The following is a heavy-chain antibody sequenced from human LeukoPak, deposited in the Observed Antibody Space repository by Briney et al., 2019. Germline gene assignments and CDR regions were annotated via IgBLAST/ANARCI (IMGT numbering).Heavy chain of an antibody. V-gene: IGHV4-59*08. CDR3: ARRAAALDY. CDR1: GGSISRYY. D-gene: IGHD6-13*01. Sequence: PSETLSLTCTVSGGSISRYYWSWIRQPPVKGLEWIGYFHYSGNTNYNPSLSSRITMSVDTSKNQFSLKLNSVTAADTAVYYCARRAAALDYWGQGTLVTVSS. J-gene: IGHJ4*02. CDR2: FHYSGNT.